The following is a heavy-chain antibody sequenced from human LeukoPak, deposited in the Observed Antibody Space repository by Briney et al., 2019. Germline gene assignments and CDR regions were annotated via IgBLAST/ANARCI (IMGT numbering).Heavy chain of an antibody. J-gene: IGHJ5*02. D-gene: IGHD6-19*01. CDR2: IYYSGST. Sequence: SETLSLTCTVSGGSISSSIYYWGWIRQPPGKGLEWIGSIYYSGSTYYNPSLKSRVTISVDTSKNQFSLKLSSVTAADTAVYYCASSFPYSSGAWGFDPWGQGTLVTGSS. CDR1: GGSISSSIYY. V-gene: IGHV4-39*01. CDR3: ASSFPYSSGAWGFDP.